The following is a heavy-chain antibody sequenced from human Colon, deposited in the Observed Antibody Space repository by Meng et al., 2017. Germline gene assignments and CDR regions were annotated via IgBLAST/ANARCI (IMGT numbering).Heavy chain of an antibody. CDR3: ARDPSPVKNYYDSSGHDY. CDR1: GFIFSSYS. CDR2: ISSSSSYI. V-gene: IGHV3-21*01. Sequence: GESLKISCAASGFIFSSYSMNWVRQAPGKGLEWVSSISSSSSYIYYADSVKGRFTISRDNAKNSLYLQMNSLRAEYTAVYYCARDPSPVKNYYDSSGHDYWGQGTLVTVSS. D-gene: IGHD3-22*01. J-gene: IGHJ4*02.